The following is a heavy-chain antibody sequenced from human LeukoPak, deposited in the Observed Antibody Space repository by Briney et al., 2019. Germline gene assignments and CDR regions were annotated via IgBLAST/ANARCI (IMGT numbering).Heavy chain of an antibody. Sequence: GRSLRLSCAASGFTFDDYAMHWVRQAPGKGLEWVSGISWNSGSIGYADSAKGRFTISRDNAKNSLYLQMNSLRAEDTALYYCAKVGSGYDYTSGPFDIWGQGTMVTVSS. D-gene: IGHD5-12*01. V-gene: IGHV3-9*01. CDR1: GFTFDDYA. CDR2: ISWNSGSI. J-gene: IGHJ3*02. CDR3: AKVGSGYDYTSGPFDI.